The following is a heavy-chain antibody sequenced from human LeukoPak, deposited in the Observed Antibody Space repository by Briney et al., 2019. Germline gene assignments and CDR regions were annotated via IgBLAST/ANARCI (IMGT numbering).Heavy chain of an antibody. CDR3: ARMSPDTGYRPFEI. CDR1: GFTFPTYW. Sequence: GGSLRLSCAASGFTFPTYWMTWVRQAPGKRLEWVANIKEDGTEEMCLDSVKGRFHISRDNAKNSLHLQMNSLRAEDTGIYYCARMSPDTGYRPFEIWGQGTMVIVSS. D-gene: IGHD1-1*01. CDR2: IKEDGTEE. J-gene: IGHJ3*02. V-gene: IGHV3-7*01.